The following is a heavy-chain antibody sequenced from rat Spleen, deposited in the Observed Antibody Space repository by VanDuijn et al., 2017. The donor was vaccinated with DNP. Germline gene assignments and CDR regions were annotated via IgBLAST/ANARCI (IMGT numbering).Heavy chain of an antibody. V-gene: IGHV2-43*01. J-gene: IGHJ4*01. CDR2: IWTGGTT. D-gene: IGHD3-8*01. CDR3: ARVPNTYYVMDA. Sequence: QVQLKESGPGLVQPSQTLSLTCTVSGLSLTSYHISWVRQPPGKGLEWMGIIWTGGTTAYNSLLKSRLSITRYTSKSQVFLEMNSLQTEDTATYYCARVPNTYYVMDAWGQGASVTVSS. CDR1: GLSLTSYH.